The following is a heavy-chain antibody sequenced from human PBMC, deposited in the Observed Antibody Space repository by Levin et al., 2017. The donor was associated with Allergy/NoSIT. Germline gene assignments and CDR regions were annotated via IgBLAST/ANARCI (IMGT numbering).Heavy chain of an antibody. D-gene: IGHD1-26*01. CDR2: ITSSGST. CDR3: ARGQRELPY. J-gene: IGHJ4*02. CDR1: GVSIGGYH. Sequence: SETLSLTCIVSGVSIGGYHWSWFRQPPGRGLEWIGYITSSGSTNSNPSLNSRVTISVDTSKNQVSLKVTSVTAADTAVYYCARGQRELPYWGQGTLVTVSS. V-gene: IGHV4-4*08.